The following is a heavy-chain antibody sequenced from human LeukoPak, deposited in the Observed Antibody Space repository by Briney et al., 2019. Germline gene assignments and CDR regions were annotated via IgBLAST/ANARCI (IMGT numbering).Heavy chain of an antibody. D-gene: IGHD6-19*01. CDR3: ARSGWENSSGWYSRLKDYYYYMDV. J-gene: IGHJ6*03. CDR2: INPSGGST. CDR1: GYTFTSYY. Sequence: GASVKVSCKASGYTFTSYYMHWVRQAPGQGLEWMGIINPSGGSTSYAQKFQGRVTMTRDTSTSTVYMELSSLRSEDTAVYYCARSGWENSSGWYSRLKDYYYYMDVWGKGTTVTISS. V-gene: IGHV1-46*01.